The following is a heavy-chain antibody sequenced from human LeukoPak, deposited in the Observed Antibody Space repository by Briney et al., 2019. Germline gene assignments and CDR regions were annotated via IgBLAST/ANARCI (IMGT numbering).Heavy chain of an antibody. Sequence: NPSETLSLTCTVSGGSFSSGSYYWSWIRQPPGKGLEWIGYIYYSGSTNYNPSLKGRVTISVDTSKNQFSLKLSSVTAADTAVYYCARDRDIVVVPAAEYYYYGMDVWGQGTTVTVSS. CDR2: IYYSGST. CDR3: ARDRDIVVVPAAEYYYYGMDV. V-gene: IGHV4-61*01. D-gene: IGHD2-2*01. J-gene: IGHJ6*02. CDR1: GGSFSSGSYY.